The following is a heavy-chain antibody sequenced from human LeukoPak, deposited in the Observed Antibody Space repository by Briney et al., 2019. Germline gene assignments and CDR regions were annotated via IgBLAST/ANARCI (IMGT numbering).Heavy chain of an antibody. D-gene: IGHD3-22*01. V-gene: IGHV1-46*01. Sequence: RASVKVSCKASGYTFTSYYMHWVRQAPGQGLEWMGIINPSGGSTSYAQKFQGRVTMTRDTSTSTVYMELSSLRSEDTAVYYCARDADYYDGSGYVVFDYWGQGTLVTVSS. CDR2: INPSGGST. CDR3: ARDADYYDGSGYVVFDY. CDR1: GYTFTSYY. J-gene: IGHJ4*02.